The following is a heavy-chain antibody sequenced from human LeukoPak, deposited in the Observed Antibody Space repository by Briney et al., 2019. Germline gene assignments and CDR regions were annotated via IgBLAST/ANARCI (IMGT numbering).Heavy chain of an antibody. J-gene: IGHJ5*02. Sequence: SETLSLTCTVSGASISSSIYSWSWIRQPPGKGLEWIGTAYYTGGTYYNPSLNRRVTISVDTSKNQFSLKLTSVTAADTAVYFCARVGHYSNWGTQWFDPWGRGTLVTVSS. CDR2: AYYTGGT. CDR3: ARVGHYSNWGTQWFDP. CDR1: GASISSSIYS. V-gene: IGHV4-39*07. D-gene: IGHD7-27*01.